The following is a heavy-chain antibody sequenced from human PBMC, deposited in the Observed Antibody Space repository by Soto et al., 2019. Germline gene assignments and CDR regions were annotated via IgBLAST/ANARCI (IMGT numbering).Heavy chain of an antibody. CDR3: ARGVYLSLVRTGWFDP. J-gene: IGHJ5*02. D-gene: IGHD3-10*01. Sequence: SENLSLTCTVSGTSMRGHFWSWMRQPPGKGLEWIGYGYYSGSTLYNPSLKSRVTISLDTSKNHFSLRLNSVTSADTAVYYCARGVYLSLVRTGWFDPWGQGTLVT. V-gene: IGHV4-59*11. CDR1: GTSMRGHF. CDR2: GYYSGST.